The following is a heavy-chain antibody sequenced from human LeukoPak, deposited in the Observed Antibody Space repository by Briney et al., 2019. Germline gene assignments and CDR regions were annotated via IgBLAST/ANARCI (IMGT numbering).Heavy chain of an antibody. CDR3: ARDQEGYGIDI. J-gene: IGHJ3*02. CDR2: IYYSGGT. V-gene: IGHV4-59*01. Sequence: KPSETLSLTCTVSGGSISSYYWSWIRQPPGKGLEWIGYIYYSGGTTYSPSLQSRLTMSVDTSKNQFSLKLRSVAAADTAVYYCARDQEGYGIDIWGQGTMVTVSS. D-gene: IGHD5-18*01. CDR1: GGSISSYY.